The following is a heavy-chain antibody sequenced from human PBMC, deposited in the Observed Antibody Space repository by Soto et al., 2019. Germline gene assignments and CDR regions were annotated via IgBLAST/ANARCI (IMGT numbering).Heavy chain of an antibody. J-gene: IGHJ4*02. CDR3: AREYSVWPPLY. Sequence: QVQLVQSGAEVKKPGASVKVSCRASGYTFTSYGVTWVRQAPGQGLEWMGWISVYNGNTKYAEKLQGRVTMTTDTSTRTAYMELRSLRSDDTAVYYCAREYSVWPPLYWGQGILVTVSS. V-gene: IGHV1-18*01. CDR1: GYTFTSYG. D-gene: IGHD6-19*01. CDR2: ISVYNGNT.